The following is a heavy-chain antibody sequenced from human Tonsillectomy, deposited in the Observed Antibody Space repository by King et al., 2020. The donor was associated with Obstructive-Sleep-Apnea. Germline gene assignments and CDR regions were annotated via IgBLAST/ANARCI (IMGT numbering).Heavy chain of an antibody. J-gene: IGHJ4*02. CDR3: SKDGTSGNGDSERAPGFDY. CDR2: ITWDGGST. D-gene: IGHD2-21*02. CDR1: GFTFDDYA. Sequence: VQLVESGGVVVQPGGSLRLSCAASGFTFDDYAMHWVRQAPGKGLEWISLITWDGGSTYYADSVKGRFTISRDNSKNFLYLQMNSLRPEDTALYYCSKDGTSGNGDSERAPGFDYWGQGTLVTVSS. V-gene: IGHV3-43D*03.